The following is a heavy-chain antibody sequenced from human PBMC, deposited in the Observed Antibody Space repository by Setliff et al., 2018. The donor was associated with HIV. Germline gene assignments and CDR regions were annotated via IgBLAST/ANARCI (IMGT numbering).Heavy chain of an antibody. Sequence: TLSLTCSVSGQFISDGYYWGWIRQPPGKGLEWIGSVYHSGKTYYNPSLKSRVTMSADTSKNQISLMLRSMTAADTAVYYCAKHDFGEGSCFDPWGQGSLVTVSS. CDR1: GQFISDGYY. J-gene: IGHJ5*02. D-gene: IGHD3-16*01. CDR2: VYHSGKT. CDR3: AKHDFGEGSCFDP. V-gene: IGHV4-38-2*01.